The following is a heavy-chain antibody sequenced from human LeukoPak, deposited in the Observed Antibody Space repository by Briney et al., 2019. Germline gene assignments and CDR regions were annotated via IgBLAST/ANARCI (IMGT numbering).Heavy chain of an antibody. J-gene: IGHJ5*02. CDR3: ARSRKMVRGAKGKWFDP. Sequence: SETLSLTCAVYGGSFSGYYWSWIRQPPGKGLEWIGEINHSGSTNYNPSLKSRVTVSVDTSKNQFSLKLSSVTAADTAVYYCARSRKMVRGAKGKWFDPWGQGTLVTVSS. D-gene: IGHD3-10*01. CDR1: GGSFSGYY. CDR2: INHSGST. V-gene: IGHV4-34*01.